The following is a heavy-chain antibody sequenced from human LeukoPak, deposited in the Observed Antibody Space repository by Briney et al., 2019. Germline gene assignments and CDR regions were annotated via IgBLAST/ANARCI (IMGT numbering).Heavy chain of an antibody. D-gene: IGHD4-23*01. CDR2: FDPEDGET. Sequence: ASVKVSCKVSGYTLIELSMHWVRQAPGKGLEWMGGFDPEDGETIYAQKFQGRVTMTEDTSTDTAYMELSSLRAEDTAVYYCARNGGAPGFAFDIWGQGTMVTVSS. V-gene: IGHV1-24*01. J-gene: IGHJ3*02. CDR1: GYTLIELS. CDR3: ARNGGAPGFAFDI.